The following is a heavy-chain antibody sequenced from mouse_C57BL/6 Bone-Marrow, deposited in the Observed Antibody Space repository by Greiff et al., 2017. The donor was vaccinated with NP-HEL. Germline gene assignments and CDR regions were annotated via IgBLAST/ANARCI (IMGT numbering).Heavy chain of an antibody. J-gene: IGHJ3*01. V-gene: IGHV1-50*01. CDR3: ARGEGMVKAY. D-gene: IGHD2-2*01. Sequence: QVHVKQPGAELVKPGASVKLSCKASGYTFTSYWMQWVKQRPGQGLEWIGEIDPSDSYTNYNQKFKGKATLTVDTSSSTAYMQLSSLTSEDSAVYYCARGEGMVKAYWGQGTLVTVSA. CDR1: GYTFTSYW. CDR2: IDPSDSYT.